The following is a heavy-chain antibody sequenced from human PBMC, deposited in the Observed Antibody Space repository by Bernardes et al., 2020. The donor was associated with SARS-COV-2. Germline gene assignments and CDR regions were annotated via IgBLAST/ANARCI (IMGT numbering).Heavy chain of an antibody. CDR2: IYYSGST. CDR3: ASTNRKGPYGSGSYYRYYYGMDV. J-gene: IGHJ6*02. D-gene: IGHD3-10*01. Sequence: SETLSLTCTVSGGSISSGGYYWSWIRQHPGKGLEWIGYIYYSGSTYYNPSLKSRVTISVDTSKNQFSLKLSSVTAADTAVYYCASTNRKGPYGSGSYYRYYYGMDVWGQGTTVTVSS. CDR1: GGSISSGGYY. V-gene: IGHV4-31*03.